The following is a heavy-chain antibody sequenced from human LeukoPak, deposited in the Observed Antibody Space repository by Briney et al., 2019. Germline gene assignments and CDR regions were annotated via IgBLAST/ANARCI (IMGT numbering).Heavy chain of an antibody. CDR3: ARDRLGPSFSVSHFDL. Sequence: GGSLRLSCATSGFTFVDYGLSWVRRAPGKGLHWLCAINYNGAITDYADSVKGRFTISRDNAKNSLYLRMDSLRAEDTALYYCARDRLGPSFSVSHFDLWGQGTLVTVSS. CDR2: INYNGAIT. J-gene: IGHJ4*02. CDR1: GFTFVDYG. V-gene: IGHV3-20*04. D-gene: IGHD3-3*02.